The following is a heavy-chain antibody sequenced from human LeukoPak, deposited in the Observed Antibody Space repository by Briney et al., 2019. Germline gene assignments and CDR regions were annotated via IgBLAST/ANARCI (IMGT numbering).Heavy chain of an antibody. J-gene: IGHJ4*02. Sequence: PGGSLRLSCAASGFTFSSYAMSWVRQAPGKGLEWVSAISGSGGSTYYADSVKGRFTISRDNSKNTLYLQMNSLRAEDTAVYYCAKEGYYDFWSGYPTHFDYWGQGTLVTVPS. V-gene: IGHV3-23*01. CDR1: GFTFSSYA. CDR3: AKEGYYDFWSGYPTHFDY. CDR2: ISGSGGST. D-gene: IGHD3-3*01.